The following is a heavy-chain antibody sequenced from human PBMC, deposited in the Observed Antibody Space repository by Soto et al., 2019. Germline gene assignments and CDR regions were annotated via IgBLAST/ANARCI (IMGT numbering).Heavy chain of an antibody. CDR2: ISNSGST. D-gene: IGHD6-19*01. Sequence: QVQLQESGPGLVKPSETLSLTCTVSGGSIETFYWSWIRQPPGKGLEWIGYISNSGSTNYNPSLESRVTVSVDTAKNEFSLKLNSLTAADTATYYCARILRDSQGWYHHDFWGQGTLVTVAS. V-gene: IGHV4-59*01. CDR3: ARILRDSQGWYHHDF. J-gene: IGHJ4*02. CDR1: GGSIETFY.